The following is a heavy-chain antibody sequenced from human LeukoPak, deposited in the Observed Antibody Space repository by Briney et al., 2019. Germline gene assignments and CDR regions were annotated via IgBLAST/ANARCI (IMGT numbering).Heavy chain of an antibody. D-gene: IGHD3-22*01. CDR1: GFTFSSYA. CDR3: ARAGHYYDSSGYWAFDI. CDR2: ISYDGSNK. J-gene: IGHJ3*02. Sequence: GRSLRLSCAASGFTFSSYAMLWVRQAPGKGLEWVAVISYDGSNKYYADSVKGRFTISRDNSKNTLYLQMNSLRAEDTAVYYCARAGHYYDSSGYWAFDIWGQGTMVTVSS. V-gene: IGHV3-30-3*01.